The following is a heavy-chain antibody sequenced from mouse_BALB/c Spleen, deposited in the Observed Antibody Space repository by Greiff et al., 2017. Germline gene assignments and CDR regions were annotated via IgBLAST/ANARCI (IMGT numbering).Heavy chain of an antibody. Sequence: EVQLVESGGGLVQPGGSLKLSCAASGFTFSSYGMSWVRQTPDKRLELVATINSNGGSTYYPDSVKGRFTISRDNAKNTLYLQMSSLKSEDTAMYYCARGYYGYWYFDVWGAGTTVTVSS. CDR3: ARGYYGYWYFDV. D-gene: IGHD1-1*01. V-gene: IGHV5-6-3*01. J-gene: IGHJ1*01. CDR2: INSNGGST. CDR1: GFTFSSYG.